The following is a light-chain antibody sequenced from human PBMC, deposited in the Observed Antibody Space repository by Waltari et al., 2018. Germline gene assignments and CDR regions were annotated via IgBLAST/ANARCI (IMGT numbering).Light chain of an antibody. Sequence: DIQMTQSPSSLSASVGDTVTITCRSSQTIANYLNWYQQKPGRAPSVLISSASTLRSGVPSRFSGSGSGTEFTLTITNLQREDSATYFCQHSYNTPPTFGGGTKVEI. J-gene: IGKJ4*01. CDR1: QTIANY. CDR3: QHSYNTPPT. CDR2: SAS. V-gene: IGKV1-39*01.